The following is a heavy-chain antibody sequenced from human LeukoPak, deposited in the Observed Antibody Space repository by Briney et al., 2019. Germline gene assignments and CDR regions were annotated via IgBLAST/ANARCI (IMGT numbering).Heavy chain of an antibody. Sequence: GGSLRLSCAASGFTFSSYSMNWVRQAPGKGLEWVSSISSSSSYIYYADSVKGRFTISRDNAKNSLYLQMNSLRAEDTAVYYCARGTTGHSDYYYYMDVWGKGTTVTVSS. V-gene: IGHV3-21*01. CDR2: ISSSSSYI. J-gene: IGHJ6*03. CDR3: ARGTTGHSDYYYYMDV. CDR1: GFTFSSYS. D-gene: IGHD1-7*01.